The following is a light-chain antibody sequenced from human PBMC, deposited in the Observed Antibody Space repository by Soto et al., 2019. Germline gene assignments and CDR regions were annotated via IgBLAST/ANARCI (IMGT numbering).Light chain of an antibody. Sequence: ESVLTQSPATQSFSPRERATLYCRASQSVSSYLAWYQQKPGEAPRLLIYDASYRATGIPAWFGGGGSGTVSPPTISIQEHEDFADYYCQQSSNGATFGHGTKVDIK. V-gene: IGKV3-11*01. J-gene: IGKJ3*01. CDR1: QSVSSY. CDR2: DAS. CDR3: QQSSNGAT.